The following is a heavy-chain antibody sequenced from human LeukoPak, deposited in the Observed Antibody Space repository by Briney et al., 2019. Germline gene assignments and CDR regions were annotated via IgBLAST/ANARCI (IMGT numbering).Heavy chain of an antibody. D-gene: IGHD3-22*01. V-gene: IGHV4-61*01. CDR1: GGSVSSGSYY. Sequence: SETLSLTCTVSGGSVSSGSYYWSWIRQPPGKGLEWIGYIYYSGSTNYNPSLKSRVTISVDTSKNQFSLKLSSVTAADTAVYYCARGGGGYYDSGGYSSHIDYWGQGTLVTVSS. CDR3: ARGGGGYYDSGGYSSHIDY. J-gene: IGHJ4*02. CDR2: IYYSGST.